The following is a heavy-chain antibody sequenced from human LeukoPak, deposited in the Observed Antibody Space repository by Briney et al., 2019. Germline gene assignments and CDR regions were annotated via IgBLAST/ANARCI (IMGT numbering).Heavy chain of an antibody. V-gene: IGHV3-23*01. Sequence: GGSLRLSCAASGFTFSSYSMSWVRQAPGKGLEWVSAISGSGGSTYYADSVKGRFTISRDNSKNTLYLQMNSLRAEDTAVYYCAKDCYYDSSGPFDYWGQGTLVTVSS. CDR3: AKDCYYDSSGPFDY. CDR1: GFTFSSYS. J-gene: IGHJ4*02. D-gene: IGHD3-22*01. CDR2: ISGSGGST.